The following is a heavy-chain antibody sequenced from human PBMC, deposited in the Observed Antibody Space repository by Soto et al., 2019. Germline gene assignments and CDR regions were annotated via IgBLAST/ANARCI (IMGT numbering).Heavy chain of an antibody. J-gene: IGHJ3*02. CDR2: IYNSGST. CDR1: GGSISTYY. D-gene: IGHD3-10*01. CDR3: ARDGSGRPETI. Sequence: QVQLQESGPGLVKPSETLSLTCTVSGGSISTYYWSWVRQPPGKGLEWIGYIYNSGSTNYNPSLRSRVTISVDTSKNQFSLKLSSVTAADTAVYYCARDGSGRPETIWGRGTMVTVSS. V-gene: IGHV4-59*01.